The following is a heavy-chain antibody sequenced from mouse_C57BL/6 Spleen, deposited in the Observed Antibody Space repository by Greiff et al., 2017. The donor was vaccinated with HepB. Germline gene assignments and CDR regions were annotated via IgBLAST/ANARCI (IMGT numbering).Heavy chain of an antibody. J-gene: IGHJ1*03. CDR1: GYSFTGYF. Sequence: DVQLQESGPELVKPGDSVKISCKASGYSFTGYFMNWVMQSHGKSLEWIGRINPYNGDTFYNQKFKGKATLTVDKSSSTAHMELRSLTSEDSAVYYCARGYGSSYWYFDVWGTGTTVTVSS. CDR3: ARGYGSSYWYFDV. D-gene: IGHD1-1*01. V-gene: IGHV1-20*01. CDR2: INPYNGDT.